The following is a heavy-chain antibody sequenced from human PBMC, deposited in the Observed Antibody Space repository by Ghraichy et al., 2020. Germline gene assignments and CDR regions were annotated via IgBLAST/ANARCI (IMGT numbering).Heavy chain of an antibody. D-gene: IGHD3-9*01. J-gene: IGHJ4*02. CDR3: VRGAADWRGVDY. Sequence: GESLNISCAASGFTFSYYWMHWVRQAPGKGLVWVSRINTDGSSTSYADSVKGRFTISRDNAKNTLYLQMNSLRAEDTAVYYCVRGAADWRGVDYWGQGTLVTVSS. CDR2: INTDGSST. CDR1: GFTFSYYW. V-gene: IGHV3-74*01.